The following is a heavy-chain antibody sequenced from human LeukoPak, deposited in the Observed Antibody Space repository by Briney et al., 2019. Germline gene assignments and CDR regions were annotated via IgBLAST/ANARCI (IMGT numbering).Heavy chain of an antibody. CDR3: ARASGSASHSGDY. CDR2: IRYDGSSK. CDR1: GFIFSNYA. Sequence: GGSLRLSCAASGFIFSNYAMHWVRQAPGKGLEWVTFIRYDGSSKYYAESVKGRFTISRDNAKNSLYLQMNSLRAEDTAVYYCARASGSASHSGDYWGQGTLVTVSS. J-gene: IGHJ4*02. V-gene: IGHV3-30*02. D-gene: IGHD3-10*01.